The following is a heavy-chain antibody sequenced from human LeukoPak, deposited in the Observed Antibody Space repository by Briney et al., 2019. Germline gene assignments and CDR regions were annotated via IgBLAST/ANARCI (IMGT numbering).Heavy chain of an antibody. J-gene: IGHJ4*02. Sequence: PLGGSLGPSCPASGFTFIRTGMHWVRQAPGKGLDWVAFIRYDGSHDFYIDSVKSPFTISRDDYKRLVYLQMNILSPEDTAVYFCAKEDSYNRTGTRLGLEYWGQGTWLSVSS. CDR2: IRYDGSHD. CDR1: GFTFIRTG. V-gene: IGHV3-30*02. CDR3: AKEDSYNRTGTRLGLEY. D-gene: IGHD3-16*01.